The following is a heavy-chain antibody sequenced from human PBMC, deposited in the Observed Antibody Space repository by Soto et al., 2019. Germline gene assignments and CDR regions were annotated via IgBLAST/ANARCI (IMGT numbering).Heavy chain of an antibody. V-gene: IGHV3-30*03. CDR1: GLTFSSYG. D-gene: IGHD2-15*01. CDR2: ISYDGSNK. J-gene: IGHJ4*02. Sequence: GGSLRLSCAAAGLTFSSYGMHWVRQSPGKGLEWVAVISYDGSNKYYADSVKGRFTISRDNSKNTLYLQMNSLRAEDTAVYYCAREDRYCSGGSCYRLGLDYWGQGTLVTVSS. CDR3: AREDRYCSGGSCYRLGLDY.